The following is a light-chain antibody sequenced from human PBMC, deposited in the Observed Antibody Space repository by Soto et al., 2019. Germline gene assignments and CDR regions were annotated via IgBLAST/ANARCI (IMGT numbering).Light chain of an antibody. CDR3: ETWDSSGV. Sequence: QLVLTQSSSASASLGSSVKLTCTLSSGHSSYIIAWHQQQPGKAPRYLMKLEGSGSYNKGSGVPDRFSGSSSGADRYLTISNLQFEDEADYYRETWDSSGVFGGGTKLTVL. CDR1: SGHSSYI. J-gene: IGLJ3*02. V-gene: IGLV4-60*02. CDR2: LEGSGSY.